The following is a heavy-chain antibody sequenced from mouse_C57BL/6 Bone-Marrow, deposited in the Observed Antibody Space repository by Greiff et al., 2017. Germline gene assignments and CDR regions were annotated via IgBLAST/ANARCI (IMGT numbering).Heavy chain of an antibody. CDR3: ARDRDYGSGYWYFDV. D-gene: IGHD1-1*01. V-gene: IGHV1-52*01. Sequence: QVQLQQPGAELVRPGASVKLSCKASGYTFTSYWMHWVKQRPIQGLEWIGNIDPSDSETHYNQKFKDKATLTVDKSSSTAYMQLSSLTSEDSAVSYFARDRDYGSGYWYFDVWGAGTTVTVSS. CDR2: IDPSDSET. CDR1: GYTFTSYW. J-gene: IGHJ1*01.